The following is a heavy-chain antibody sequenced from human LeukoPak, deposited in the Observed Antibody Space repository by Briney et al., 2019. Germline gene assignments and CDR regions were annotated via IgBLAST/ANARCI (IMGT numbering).Heavy chain of an antibody. V-gene: IGHV4-61*02. CDR3: ARDRSSSWYPDYYYGMDV. CDR2: IYTSGST. CDR1: GGSISSGGYY. J-gene: IGHJ6*02. D-gene: IGHD6-13*01. Sequence: SQTLSLTCTVSGGSISSGGYYWSWIRQPAGKGLEWIGRIYTSGSTNYNPSLKSRVTMSVDTSKNQFSLKLSSVTAADTAVYYCARDRSSSWYPDYYYGMDVWGQGTTVTVSS.